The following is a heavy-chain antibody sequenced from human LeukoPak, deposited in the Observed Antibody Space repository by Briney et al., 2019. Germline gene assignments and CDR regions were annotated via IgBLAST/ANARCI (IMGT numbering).Heavy chain of an antibody. J-gene: IGHJ3*02. D-gene: IGHD7-27*01. V-gene: IGHV3-33*08. CDR1: GFTFSSYS. CDR2: IWYDGSNK. Sequence: GRSLRLSCAASGFTFSSYSMHWVRQAPGKGLEWVAVIWYDGSNKYYADSVKGRFTISRDNSKNTLYLQMNSLRAEDTAVYYCARQTGPDAFDIWGQGTMVTVSS. CDR3: ARQTGPDAFDI.